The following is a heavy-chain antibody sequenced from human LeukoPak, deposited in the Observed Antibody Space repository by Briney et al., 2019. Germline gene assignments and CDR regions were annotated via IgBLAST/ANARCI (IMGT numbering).Heavy chain of an antibody. J-gene: IGHJ2*01. CDR1: GGPISSSSYY. Sequence: PSETLSLTCTASGGPISSSSYYWAWIRQPPGTGLEWIGSISYSGSTFYNPSLKSRVTISVDTSKNQFSLRLSSVTAADTAVYYCARPSHYGDYVYWYFDLWGRGTLVTVSS. D-gene: IGHD4-17*01. CDR3: ARPSHYGDYVYWYFDL. CDR2: ISYSGST. V-gene: IGHV4-39*01.